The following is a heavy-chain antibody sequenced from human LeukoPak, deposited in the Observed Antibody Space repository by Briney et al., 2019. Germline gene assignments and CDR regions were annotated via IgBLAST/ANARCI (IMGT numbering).Heavy chain of an antibody. V-gene: IGHV1-18*01. CDR3: ARALLWFGEPSHIDY. D-gene: IGHD3-10*01. Sequence: ASVKVSCKASGYTFTSYGISWVRQAPGQGLEWMGWISAYNGNTNYAQKFQGRVTLTTDTPTSTAYMELRSLRSDDTAVYYCARALLWFGEPSHIDYWGQGTLVTASS. J-gene: IGHJ4*02. CDR2: ISAYNGNT. CDR1: GYTFTSYG.